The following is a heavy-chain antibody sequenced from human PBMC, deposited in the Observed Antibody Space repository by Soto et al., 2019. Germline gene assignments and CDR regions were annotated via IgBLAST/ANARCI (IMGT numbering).Heavy chain of an antibody. Sequence: PSETLSLTCTVSGASIRSTDYYWSWIRPAPGKGLEWIGYVYYTGSTYSNPSLMSRLTISVDTSKNQFSLKLTSVTAAETAVYYCVRTARQGAIAPHWFDRWGQGTQVTVSS. CDR2: VYYTGST. CDR3: VRTARQGAIAPHWFDR. D-gene: IGHD2-21*02. CDR1: GASIRSTDYY. V-gene: IGHV4-30-4*01. J-gene: IGHJ5*02.